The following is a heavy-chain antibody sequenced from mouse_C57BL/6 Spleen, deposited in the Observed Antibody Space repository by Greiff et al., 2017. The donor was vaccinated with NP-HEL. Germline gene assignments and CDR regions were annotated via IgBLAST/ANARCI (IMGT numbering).Heavy chain of an antibody. Sequence: DVMLVESGGGLVQPGGSMKLSCVASGFTFSNYWMNWVRQSPEKGLEWVAQIRLKSDNYATHYAESVNWRFTISRDDSKSSVYQQMNNLRAEDTGIYYCTGRVAYWGQGTLVTVSA. J-gene: IGHJ3*01. CDR3: TGRVAY. CDR1: GFTFSNYW. CDR2: IRLKSDNYAT. V-gene: IGHV6-3*01.